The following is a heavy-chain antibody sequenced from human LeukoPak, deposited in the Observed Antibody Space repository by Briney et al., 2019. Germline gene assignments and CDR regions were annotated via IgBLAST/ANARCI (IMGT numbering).Heavy chain of an antibody. CDR1: GGTFSSYA. V-gene: IGHV1-69*13. D-gene: IGHD6-13*01. Sequence: GASVKVSCKASGGTFSSYAISWVRQAPGQGLEWMGGIIPIFGTANYAQKFQGRVTITADESTSTAYMELSSLRSEDTAVYYCAGGDPSGLAAGYFDYWGQGTLVTVSS. CDR3: AGGDPSGLAAGYFDY. CDR2: IIPIFGTA. J-gene: IGHJ4*02.